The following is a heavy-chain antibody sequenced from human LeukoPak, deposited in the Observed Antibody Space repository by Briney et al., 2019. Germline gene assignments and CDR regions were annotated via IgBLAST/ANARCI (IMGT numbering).Heavy chain of an antibody. CDR2: IIPIFGTA. J-gene: IGHJ3*02. V-gene: IGHV1-69*06. D-gene: IGHD3/OR15-3a*01. Sequence: SVKVSCKASGGTFSSCAISWVRQAPGQGLEWMGGIIPIFGTANYAQKFQGRVTITADKSTSTAYMELSSLRSEDTAVYYCARGGDWFENAFDIWGQGTMVTVSS. CDR3: ARGGDWFENAFDI. CDR1: GGTFSSCA.